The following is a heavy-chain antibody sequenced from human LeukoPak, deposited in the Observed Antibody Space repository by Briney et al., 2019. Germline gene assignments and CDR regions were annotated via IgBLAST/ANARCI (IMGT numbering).Heavy chain of an antibody. Sequence: GGSLRLSCAASGFTFSSYATSWVRQAPGKGLEWVSAISGSGGSTYYADSVKGRFTISRDNSKNTLYLQMNSLRAEDTAVYYCAKNEGVMVRGVIITWYFDYWGQGTLVTVSS. CDR2: ISGSGGST. V-gene: IGHV3-23*01. D-gene: IGHD3-10*01. J-gene: IGHJ4*02. CDR3: AKNEGVMVRGVIITWYFDY. CDR1: GFTFSSYA.